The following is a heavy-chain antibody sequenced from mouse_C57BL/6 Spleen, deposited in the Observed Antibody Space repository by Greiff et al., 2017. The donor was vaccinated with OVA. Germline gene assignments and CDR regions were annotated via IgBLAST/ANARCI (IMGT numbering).Heavy chain of an antibody. J-gene: IGHJ4*01. Sequence: VQLQQSGAELVRPGTSVKVSCKASGYAFTNYLIEWVKQRPGQGLEWIGVINTGSGGTNYNEKFKGKATLTADKSTSTAYMQLSSLTSEDSAVYFSAITTVVATRAMDYWGQGTSVTVSS. CDR2: INTGSGGT. V-gene: IGHV1-54*01. D-gene: IGHD1-1*01. CDR1: GYAFTNYL. CDR3: AITTVVATRAMDY.